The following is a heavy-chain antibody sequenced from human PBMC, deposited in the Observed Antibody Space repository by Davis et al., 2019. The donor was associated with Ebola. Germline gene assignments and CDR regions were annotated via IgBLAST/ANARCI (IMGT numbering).Heavy chain of an antibody. J-gene: IGHJ4*02. D-gene: IGHD6-19*01. CDR3: ARATAVGGKYFFDY. V-gene: IGHV5-51*01. CDR2: IYPDDSDT. CDR1: RYRFPTYW. Sequence: ESLKTPCQGSRYRFPTYWIGWVRQISGQGLEWMGIIYPDDSDTTYSPSFQGQVTISADKSISTAYLQWSSLKASDTAIYYCARATAVGGKYFFDYWGQGTLVTVSS.